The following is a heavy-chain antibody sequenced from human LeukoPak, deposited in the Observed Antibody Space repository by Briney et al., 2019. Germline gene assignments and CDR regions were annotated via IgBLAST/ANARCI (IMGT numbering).Heavy chain of an antibody. V-gene: IGHV5-10-1*01. CDR2: IDPSDSYT. CDR1: GYSFTTYW. Sequence: GESLKFSCKGSGYSFTTYWITWVRQMRGKGLEWMGRIDPSDSYTNSSPSFQGHVTISADKSISTAYLQWSSLKASDTAMYYCARVIHLGELSLYDYWGQGTLVTVSS. CDR3: ARVIHLGELSLYDY. D-gene: IGHD3-16*02. J-gene: IGHJ4*02.